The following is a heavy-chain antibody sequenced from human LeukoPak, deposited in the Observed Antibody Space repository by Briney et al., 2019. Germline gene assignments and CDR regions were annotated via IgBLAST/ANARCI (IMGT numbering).Heavy chain of an antibody. V-gene: IGHV5-51*01. J-gene: IGHJ4*02. CDR1: GYTFTTYW. Sequence: GESLKISRKGSGYTFTTYWIGWVRQMPGKGLEWMGIIYPGDSDPRYSPSFQGQVTISADKSISTAYLQWSSLKASDSAMYYCARHGVGSSWFGFDYWGQGTLVTVSS. CDR2: IYPGDSDP. CDR3: ARHGVGSSWFGFDY. D-gene: IGHD6-13*01.